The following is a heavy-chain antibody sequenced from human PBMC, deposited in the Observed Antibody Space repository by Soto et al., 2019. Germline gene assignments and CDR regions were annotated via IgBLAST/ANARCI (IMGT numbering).Heavy chain of an antibody. CDR2: ISSSSSYT. CDR3: ARPLQYCTNGVCYGYHGMDV. D-gene: IGHD2-8*01. CDR1: GFTFSDYY. J-gene: IGHJ6*02. V-gene: IGHV3-11*06. Sequence: GGSLRLSCAASGFTFSDYYMSWIRQAPGKGLEWVSYISSSSSYTNYADSVKGRFTISRDNAKNSLYLQMNSLRAEDTAVYYCARPLQYCTNGVCYGYHGMDVWGQGTTVTVSS.